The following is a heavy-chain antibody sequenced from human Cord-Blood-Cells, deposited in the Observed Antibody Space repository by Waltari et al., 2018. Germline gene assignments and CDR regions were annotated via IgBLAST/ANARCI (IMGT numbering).Heavy chain of an antibody. J-gene: IGHJ4*02. CDR3: ARGPGIFGVVIDY. V-gene: IGHV4-39*01. CDR2: IYYSGST. CDR1: GGSISSSSYY. Sequence: QLQLQESGPGLVKPSETLSLTCTVSGGSISSSSYYWGWIRQPPGKGLEWIGSIYYSGSTYYNPALKSRVTISVDTSKNQFSLKLSSVTAADTAVYYCARGPGIFGVVIDYWGQGTLVTVSS. D-gene: IGHD3-3*01.